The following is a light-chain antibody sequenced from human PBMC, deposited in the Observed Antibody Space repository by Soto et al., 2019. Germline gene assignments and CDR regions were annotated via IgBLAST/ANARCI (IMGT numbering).Light chain of an antibody. CDR1: SSHNGSNS. CDR2: SDN. Sequence: QSVLTQPPSASGTPGQRVTISCSGSSSHNGSNSVNWYQQLPKTAPKLLIYSDNQRPSGVPDRFSGSKSGTSASLAINGLQSEDEADYYCAAWDDSLTGVVFGGGTKLTVL. CDR3: AAWDDSLTGVV. J-gene: IGLJ2*01. V-gene: IGLV1-44*01.